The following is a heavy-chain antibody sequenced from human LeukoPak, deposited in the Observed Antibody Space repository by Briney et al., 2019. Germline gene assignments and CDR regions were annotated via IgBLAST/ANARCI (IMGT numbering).Heavy chain of an antibody. CDR1: GFTFSIYS. Sequence: GGSLRLSCAASGFTFSIYSMNWVRQAPGKGREWVSSISSSSSYIYYADSVKGRFTISRDNAKNSLYLQMNSLRAEDTAVYYCARDSYCSGGSCYSRGLDYWGQGTLVTVSS. CDR3: ARDSYCSGGSCYSRGLDY. D-gene: IGHD2-15*01. CDR2: ISSSSSYI. V-gene: IGHV3-21*01. J-gene: IGHJ4*02.